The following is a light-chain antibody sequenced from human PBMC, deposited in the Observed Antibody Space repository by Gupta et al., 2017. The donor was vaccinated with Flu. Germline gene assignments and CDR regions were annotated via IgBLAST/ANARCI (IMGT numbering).Light chain of an antibody. CDR1: QSISSW. CDR3: QQYKSYPWT. Sequence: DIQMTQSPSTLSASVGDRVTITCRASQSISSWLAWYQQKPGKAPKILMYKASSLESGVPSRFSGSGSGTEFTLTISGLQPDDFATYFCQQYKSYPWTFGRGTKVEIK. V-gene: IGKV1-5*03. J-gene: IGKJ1*01. CDR2: KAS.